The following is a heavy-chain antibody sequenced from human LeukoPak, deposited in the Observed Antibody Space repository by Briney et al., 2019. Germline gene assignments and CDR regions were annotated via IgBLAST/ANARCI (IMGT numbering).Heavy chain of an antibody. CDR2: MSSDGSST. Sequence: PSGGSLRLSCAASGFTFSRHWMHWVGHAPGKGRVWVSRMSSDGSSTSYAHSVKGRFTISRDNAKNTLFLQMNSLRGEDTAVYYCTSDTVDTAVGIDYWGQGTLVTVSS. CDR1: GFTFSRHW. J-gene: IGHJ4*02. V-gene: IGHV3-74*01. CDR3: TSDTVDTAVGIDY. D-gene: IGHD5-18*01.